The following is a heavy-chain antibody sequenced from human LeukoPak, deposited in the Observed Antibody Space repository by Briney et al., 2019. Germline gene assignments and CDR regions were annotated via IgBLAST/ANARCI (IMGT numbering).Heavy chain of an antibody. J-gene: IGHJ4*02. D-gene: IGHD3-10*01. CDR2: ISWNSGSI. CDR1: GFTFDDYA. V-gene: IGHV3-9*03. Sequence: GGSLRLSCAASGFTFDDYAMHWVRQAPGKGLEWVSGISWNSGSIGYADSVKGRFSISRDNAKNSLYLQMNSLRAEDMAVYYCARAISEESIWGQGTLVTVSS. CDR3: ARAISEESI.